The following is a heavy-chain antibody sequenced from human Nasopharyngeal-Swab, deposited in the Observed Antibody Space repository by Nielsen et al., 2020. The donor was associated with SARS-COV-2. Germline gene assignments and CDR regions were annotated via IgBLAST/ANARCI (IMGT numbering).Heavy chain of an antibody. CDR3: ARDLDLYCGGDCSTWGGLDY. D-gene: IGHD2-21*02. J-gene: IGHJ4*02. V-gene: IGHV3-30-3*01. CDR2: ISYDGSNK. Sequence: LSLTRAASGFTFSSYAIHWVRQAPGKGLGWVAVISYDGSNKYYADSVKGRFTISRDNSKNTLYLQMNSLRAEDTAVYYCARDLDLYCGGDCSTWGGLDYWGQGTLVTVSS. CDR1: GFTFSSYA.